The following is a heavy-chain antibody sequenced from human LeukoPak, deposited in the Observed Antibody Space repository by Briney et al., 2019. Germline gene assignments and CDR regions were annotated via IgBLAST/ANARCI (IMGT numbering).Heavy chain of an antibody. CDR1: GFTFSSYA. Sequence: GGSLRLSCAASGFTFSSYAMSWVRPAPGKGLEWVANIKQDGTEKLYVDSVKGRFTISRDNAKNSLYLQMNSLRAEDMAVYFCAGGRGWLVDYWGQGARVTVSS. J-gene: IGHJ4*02. CDR3: AGGRGWLVDY. D-gene: IGHD3-22*01. V-gene: IGHV3-7*01. CDR2: IKQDGTEK.